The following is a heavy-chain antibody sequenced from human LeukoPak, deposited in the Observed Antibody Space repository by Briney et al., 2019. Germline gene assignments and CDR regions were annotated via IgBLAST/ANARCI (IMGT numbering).Heavy chain of an antibody. V-gene: IGHV3-21*01. CDR1: GFTFSSYS. Sequence: GGSLRLSFAASGFTFSSYSMNWVRQAPGKGLEWVSSISSSSSHIYYADSVKGRFTISRDNAKNSLYLQMNSLRAEDTAVYYCARTYYYDSIGSNTDYWGQGTLVTVSS. J-gene: IGHJ4*02. CDR2: ISSSSSHI. D-gene: IGHD3-22*01. CDR3: ARTYYYDSIGSNTDY.